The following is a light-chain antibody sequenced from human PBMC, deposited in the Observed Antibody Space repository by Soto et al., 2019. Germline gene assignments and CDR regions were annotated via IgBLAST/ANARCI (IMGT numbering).Light chain of an antibody. Sequence: RVTTQSPATLSVSPGERATLSCRASQNVAGDLAWYQQKPGQAPRLLIYRTSTRATGIPARFSGRGSGTEFTLTISSLQSEDFAVYYCQEYNGRSSFGQGTKVEIK. CDR3: QEYNGRSS. CDR2: RTS. J-gene: IGKJ1*01. V-gene: IGKV3-15*01. CDR1: QNVAGD.